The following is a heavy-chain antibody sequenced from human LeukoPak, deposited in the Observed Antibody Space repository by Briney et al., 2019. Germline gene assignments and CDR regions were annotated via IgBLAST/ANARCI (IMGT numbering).Heavy chain of an antibody. CDR1: GFTFSSYA. CDR2: ISYDGSNK. Sequence: TGGSLRLSCAASGFTFSSYAMHWVRQAPGKGLEWVAVISYDGSNKYYADSVKGRFTISRDNSKNTLYLQMNSLRAEDTAVYYCARAGWYYYDSSGYCLDYWGQGTLVTVSS. J-gene: IGHJ4*02. CDR3: ARAGWYYYDSSGYCLDY. D-gene: IGHD3-22*01. V-gene: IGHV3-30-3*01.